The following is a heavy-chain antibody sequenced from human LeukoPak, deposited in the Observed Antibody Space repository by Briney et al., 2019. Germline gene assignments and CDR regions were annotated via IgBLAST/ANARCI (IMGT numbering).Heavy chain of an antibody. CDR2: INPNSGGT. D-gene: IGHD3-10*01. J-gene: IGHJ4*02. Sequence: ASVKVSCKASGYTFTGYYMHWVRQAPGQGLEWMGWINPNSGGTNYAQKFQGRVTMTRNTSISTAYMELSSLRSEDTAVYYCARTYTMVRGAPGVWGQGTLVTVSS. CDR3: ARTYTMVRGAPGV. CDR1: GYTFTGYY. V-gene: IGHV1-2*02.